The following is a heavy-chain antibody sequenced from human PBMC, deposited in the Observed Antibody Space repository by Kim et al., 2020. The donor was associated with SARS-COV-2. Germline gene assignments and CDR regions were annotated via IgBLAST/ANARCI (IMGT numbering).Heavy chain of an antibody. CDR1: GGSISSYY. CDR2: IYHSGST. V-gene: IGHV4-59*01. CDR3: ARFTWTPYSYYGMDV. J-gene: IGHJ6*02. Sequence: SETLSLTCTVSGGSISSYYWSWIRQPPGKGLEWIGYIYHSGSTYYNPSLKSRVTISIDTSKNQFSLKLRSVTAADTAVYYCARFTWTPYSYYGMDVWGQGNTVTVSS. D-gene: IGHD3-16*01.